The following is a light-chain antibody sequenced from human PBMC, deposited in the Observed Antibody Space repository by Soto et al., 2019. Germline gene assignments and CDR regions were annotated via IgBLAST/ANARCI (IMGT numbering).Light chain of an antibody. CDR2: EVS. J-gene: IGLJ1*01. V-gene: IGLV2-14*01. CDR3: SSYTITNHYV. Sequence: ALTQPASVSGSPGQSITISCTGTSSDVGGYDYVSWFQQHPGKAPKLMIFEVSNRPSGVSYRFSGSKSGNTASLTISGLQAEDEADYYCSSYTITNHYVFGTGTKVTVL. CDR1: SSDVGGYDY.